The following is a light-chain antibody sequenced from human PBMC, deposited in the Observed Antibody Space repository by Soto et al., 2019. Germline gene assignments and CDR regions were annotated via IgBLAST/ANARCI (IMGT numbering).Light chain of an antibody. J-gene: IGLJ1*01. V-gene: IGLV2-14*01. CDR3: CSYTGRITYV. CDR1: SSDVGGYNH. CDR2: EVS. Sequence: QSALTQPASVSGSPGQSITISCTGTSSDVGGYNHVSWYQQHPGKAPKLMIYEVSNRPSGVSSRFSASKSGNTASLTISGLHAEDEADYYCCSYTGRITYVFGTGTKLTVL.